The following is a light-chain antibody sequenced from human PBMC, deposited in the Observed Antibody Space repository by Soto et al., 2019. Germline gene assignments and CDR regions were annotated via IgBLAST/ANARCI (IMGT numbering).Light chain of an antibody. Sequence: DIQMTQSPSTLYASVGDRVTITCRASQSIGASLAWFQQKPGKAPNLLIYKASSLESGVPSRFSGSGSGTEFTLTISTLQPDDFATYCCQQYKSSPLTFAGGTKVEIK. CDR3: QQYKSSPLT. CDR2: KAS. V-gene: IGKV1-5*03. CDR1: QSIGAS. J-gene: IGKJ4*01.